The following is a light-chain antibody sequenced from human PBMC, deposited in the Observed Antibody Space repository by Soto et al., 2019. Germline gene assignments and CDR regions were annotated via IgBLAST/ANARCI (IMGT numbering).Light chain of an antibody. J-gene: IGLJ1*01. V-gene: IGLV2-18*01. Sequence: QSALTQPPSVSGSPGQSVTISCTGTSTDFVSYNRVSWYQQPPGTAPKLMIYEVSKRPSGVPDHFSGSKSGNPASLTISGLQAADEADYYCSLYTSENAYVFGTGTKVTVL. CDR3: SLYTSENAYV. CDR2: EVS. CDR1: STDFVSYNR.